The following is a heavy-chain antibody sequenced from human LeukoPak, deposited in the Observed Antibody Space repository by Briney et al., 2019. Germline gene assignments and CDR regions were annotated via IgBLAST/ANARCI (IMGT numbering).Heavy chain of an antibody. CDR2: IYPGDSDT. CDR1: GSSFSDYW. V-gene: IGHV5-51*01. Sequence: GESLKISCKGLGSSFSDYWIGWVRQLPGKGLEWVGIIYPGDSDTRYSPSFQGQVTISADKSISTVYLQWSSLKASDTAMYYCARTLQSYGHNYFDPWGQGTLVTVSS. CDR3: ARTLQSYGHNYFDP. D-gene: IGHD5-18*01. J-gene: IGHJ5*02.